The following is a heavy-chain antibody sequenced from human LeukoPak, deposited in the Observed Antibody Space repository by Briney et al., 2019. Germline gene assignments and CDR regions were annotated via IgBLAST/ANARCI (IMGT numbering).Heavy chain of an antibody. CDR1: GFSFSSYA. Sequence: GGSLRLSCAASGFSFSSYAMHWVRQAPGEGLDWVAFIRSDGSNECYADSVKGRFTISRDNSENTLYLQMNSLTAEDTAVYYCVADFDYWGQGTLVTVSS. CDR2: IRSDGSNE. J-gene: IGHJ4*02. V-gene: IGHV3-30*02. CDR3: VADFDY.